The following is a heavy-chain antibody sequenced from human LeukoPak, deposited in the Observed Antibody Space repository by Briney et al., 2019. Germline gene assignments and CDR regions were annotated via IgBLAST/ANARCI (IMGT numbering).Heavy chain of an antibody. CDR1: GFTFDDHG. D-gene: IGHD1-26*01. Sequence: PGGSLRLSCAASGFTFDDHGMNWVRQTPGKGLEWVSGINWNGRSTGYADSVKGRFTISRDNAKNSLYLQMNSLRAEDTAVYYCASAIVGATNFDYWGQGTLVTVSS. J-gene: IGHJ4*02. CDR2: INWNGRST. CDR3: ASAIVGATNFDY. V-gene: IGHV3-20*04.